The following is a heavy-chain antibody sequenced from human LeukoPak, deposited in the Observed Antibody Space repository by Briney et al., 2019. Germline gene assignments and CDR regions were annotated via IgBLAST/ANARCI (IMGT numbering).Heavy chain of an antibody. CDR2: IYYSGST. CDR3: ARDRLQLGGAGSYFDY. D-gene: IGHD3-10*01. J-gene: IGHJ4*02. V-gene: IGHV4-59*01. CDR1: GGSISSYY. Sequence: PSETLSLTCTVSGGSISSYYWSWIRQPPGKGLEWIGYIYYSGSTNYNPSLKSRVTISVDTSKNQFSLKLSSVTAADTAVYYCARDRLQLGGAGSYFDYWGQGTLVTVSS.